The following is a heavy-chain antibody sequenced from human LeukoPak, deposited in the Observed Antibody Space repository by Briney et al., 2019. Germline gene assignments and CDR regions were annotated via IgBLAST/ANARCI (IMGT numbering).Heavy chain of an antibody. CDR1: GGSFSGYY. CDR3: ASTYGGKAY. CDR2: INHSGST. J-gene: IGHJ4*02. Sequence: SETLSLTCAVYGGSFSGYYWSWIRQPPGKGLEWIGEINHSGSTNYNPSLKSRVTISVDTSKNQFSLKLSSVTAADTAVYYCASTYGGKAYWGQGTLVTVSS. D-gene: IGHD4-23*01. V-gene: IGHV4-34*01.